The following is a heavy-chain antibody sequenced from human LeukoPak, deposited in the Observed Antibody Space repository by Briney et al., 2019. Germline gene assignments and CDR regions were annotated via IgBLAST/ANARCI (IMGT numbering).Heavy chain of an antibody. CDR1: GFSISSYY. Sequence: SETLSLTCTVSGFSISSYYWSWIRQPPGKGLEWIGRIYTSGSTNYNPSLKSRVTMSVDTSKNQFSLKLSSVTAADMAVYYCARFNAPLGAFDIWGQGTMVTVSS. J-gene: IGHJ3*02. CDR3: ARFNAPLGAFDI. D-gene: IGHD2/OR15-2a*01. V-gene: IGHV4-4*07. CDR2: IYTSGST.